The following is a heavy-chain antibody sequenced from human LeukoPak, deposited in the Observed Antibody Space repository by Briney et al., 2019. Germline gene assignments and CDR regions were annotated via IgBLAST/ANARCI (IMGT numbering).Heavy chain of an antibody. J-gene: IGHJ6*02. CDR3: AKDPDVADYYYYGMDV. V-gene: IGHV3-23*01. Sequence: PGASLVLSWAASGFTFSNYGMTWGRPAPGKGVEWVSAISESGVTTYYADSVKGRFTISRDNSKNTLYLQVNSLRADDTAVYFCAKDPDVADYYYYGMDVWGQGTTVTVSS. CDR2: ISESGVTT. CDR1: GFTFSNYG.